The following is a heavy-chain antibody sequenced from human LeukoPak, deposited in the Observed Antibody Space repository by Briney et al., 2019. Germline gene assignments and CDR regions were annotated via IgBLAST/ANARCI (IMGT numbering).Heavy chain of an antibody. J-gene: IGHJ4*02. CDR1: GYSFTSYW. Sequence: GEYLKISCKGSGYSFTSYWIGWVRQMPGKCLEWMGIIYPGDSDTRYSPSFQGQVTISADKSISTAYLQWSSLKASDTAMYYCARLVGRDSSWYIFDYWGQGTLVTVSS. V-gene: IGHV5-51*01. CDR3: ARLVGRDSSWYIFDY. CDR2: IYPGDSDT. D-gene: IGHD6-13*01.